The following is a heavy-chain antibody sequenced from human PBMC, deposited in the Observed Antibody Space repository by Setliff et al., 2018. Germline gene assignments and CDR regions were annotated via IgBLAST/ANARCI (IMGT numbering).Heavy chain of an antibody. CDR2: ISGSGYST. CDR1: GFTFRSYA. D-gene: IGHD1-1*01. CDR3: ASGLERGY. J-gene: IGHJ4*02. V-gene: IGHV3-23*01. Sequence: PGGSLRLSCAASGFTFRSYAMGWVRQSPGKGLEWVSVISGSGYSTKYADSVKGRFTISRDNAKNTLYLQMNSLRAEDTAVYYCASGLERGYWGQGTLVTVSS.